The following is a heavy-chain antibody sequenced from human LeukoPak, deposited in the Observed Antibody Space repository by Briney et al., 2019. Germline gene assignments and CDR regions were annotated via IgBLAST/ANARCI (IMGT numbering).Heavy chain of an antibody. Sequence: GGSLRLSCAASGFTFSEYAMHWVRQAPGKGLEWVAVISYDGRQKYYGDSVKGRFTISRDKPKNTLYLQMNSLRDDDTAVYYCARVFLERLTSGYFDNWGQGTLVTVSP. D-gene: IGHD3-3*01. CDR3: ARVFLERLTSGYFDN. J-gene: IGHJ4*02. CDR1: GFTFSEYA. CDR2: ISYDGRQK. V-gene: IGHV3-30-3*01.